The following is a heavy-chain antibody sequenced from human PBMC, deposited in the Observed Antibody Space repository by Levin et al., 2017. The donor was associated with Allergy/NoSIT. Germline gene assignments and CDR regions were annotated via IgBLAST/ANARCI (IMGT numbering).Heavy chain of an antibody. CDR1: GGSVSSGSYY. CDR3: ARVRVVVAATSATRYFDY. V-gene: IGHV4-61*01. CDR2: IYYSGST. Sequence: SETLSLTCTVSGGSVSSGSYYWSWIRQPPGKGLEWIGYIYYSGSTNYNPSLKSRVTISVDTSKNQFSLKLSSVTAAETAVYYCARVRVVVAATSATRYFDYWGQGTLVTVSS. J-gene: IGHJ4*02. D-gene: IGHD2-15*01.